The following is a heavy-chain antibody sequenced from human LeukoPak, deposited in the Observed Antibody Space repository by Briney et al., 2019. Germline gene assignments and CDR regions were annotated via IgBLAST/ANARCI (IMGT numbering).Heavy chain of an antibody. Sequence: SQTLSLTCTVSGGSISSGSYYWSWIRQPAGKGLEWIGRIYTSGSTNYNPSLKSRVTISVDTSKNQFSLKLSSVTAADTAVYYCARDTARGWFDPWGQGTLVTVSS. V-gene: IGHV4-61*02. D-gene: IGHD5-18*01. CDR3: ARDTARGWFDP. CDR2: IYTSGST. CDR1: GGSISSGSYY. J-gene: IGHJ5*02.